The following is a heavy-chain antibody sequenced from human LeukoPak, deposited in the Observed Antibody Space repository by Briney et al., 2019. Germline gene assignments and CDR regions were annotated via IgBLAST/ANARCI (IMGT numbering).Heavy chain of an antibody. CDR1: GLTFSSYE. J-gene: IGHJ6*02. V-gene: IGHV3-48*03. CDR2: ISSSGSTI. D-gene: IGHD3-22*01. CDR3: ASTVEDYHDSSEYYSMDV. Sequence: GGSLRHSCAASGLTFSSYEMNCVRHAPGKGLEWVSYISSSGSTIYYADSEKGRFTISRDKAQNSLYLQMNSLRAEDTAVYYCASTVEDYHDSSEYYSMDVWGQGTTVTVCS.